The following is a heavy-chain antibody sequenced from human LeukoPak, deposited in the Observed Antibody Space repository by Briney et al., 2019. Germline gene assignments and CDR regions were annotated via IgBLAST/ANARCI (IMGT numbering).Heavy chain of an antibody. D-gene: IGHD6-19*01. J-gene: IGHJ4*02. CDR3: AQTTGWPGFDF. CDR1: GASTSDKY. CDR2: IYNGRNT. V-gene: IGHV4-59*08. Sequence: PSETLSLTCSASGASTSDKYWRWLRQSPGRALEWIGHIYNGRNTKYNASLTSRVTISVDTSKNQFPLSLTSVTAADTAMYYCAQTTGWPGFDFWGPGAVVTVSS.